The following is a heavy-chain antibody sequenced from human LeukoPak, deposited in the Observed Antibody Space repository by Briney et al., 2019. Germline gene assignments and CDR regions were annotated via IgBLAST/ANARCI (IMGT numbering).Heavy chain of an antibody. J-gene: IGHJ4*02. V-gene: IGHV3-23*01. Sequence: GGSLRLSCAASGFTFSSYAMSWVRQAPGKGLEWVSAISGSGGVTYYADSVKGRFTISRDNSKNTLYLQMNSLRAEDTAVYYCAKGSYYDSSGSFYFDYWGQGTLVTDSS. CDR3: AKGSYYDSSGSFYFDY. D-gene: IGHD3-22*01. CDR1: GFTFSSYA. CDR2: ISGSGGVT.